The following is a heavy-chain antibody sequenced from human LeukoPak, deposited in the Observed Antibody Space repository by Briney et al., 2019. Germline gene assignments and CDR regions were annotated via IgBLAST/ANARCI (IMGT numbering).Heavy chain of an antibody. Sequence: SETLSLTCNVSGGSISSPNWWLWVRQPPGKGLEWIGEIFHSGSTNYEPSLKSRVIMSVDTSKNQFSLQLNSVTPEDTAVYYCARVPLGVVAPTFDYWGQGTLVTVSS. D-gene: IGHD3-3*01. CDR2: IFHSGST. J-gene: IGHJ4*02. CDR3: ARVPLGVVAPTFDY. V-gene: IGHV4-4*02. CDR1: GGSISSPNW.